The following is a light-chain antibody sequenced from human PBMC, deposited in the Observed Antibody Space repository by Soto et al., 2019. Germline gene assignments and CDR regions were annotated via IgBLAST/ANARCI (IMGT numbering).Light chain of an antibody. J-gene: IGKJ5*01. CDR1: QSMCNN. V-gene: IGKV3-15*01. Sequence: EIVMTQSPATLSVSPGERATLSCGARQSMCNNLVWYQQKPGQAPRLLMFSASTRATGIPARFSGSGSGTEFTLSISSLQSEDFAVYYCQQHLNWFSITFGQGTRLEI. CDR2: SAS. CDR3: QQHLNWFSIT.